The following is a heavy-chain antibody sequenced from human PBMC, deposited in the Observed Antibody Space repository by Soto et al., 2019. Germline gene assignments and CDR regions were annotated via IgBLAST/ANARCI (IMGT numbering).Heavy chain of an antibody. CDR1: GFTFSRYG. D-gene: IGHD3-22*01. V-gene: IGHV3-30*18. Sequence: PGGSLRLSCAASGFTFSRYGMHWVRQAPGKGLEWMTVISYDGSNKHYAVSVKGRFTISRYNSNSTLYLQMNSLRAEDTVVYYCAKARHYYDTTAYYSPYSWGQGTLVTVSS. CDR3: AKARHYYDTTAYYSPYS. J-gene: IGHJ4*02. CDR2: ISYDGSNK.